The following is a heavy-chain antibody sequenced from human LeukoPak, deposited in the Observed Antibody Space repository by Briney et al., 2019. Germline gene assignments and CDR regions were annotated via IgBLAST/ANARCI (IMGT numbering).Heavy chain of an antibody. V-gene: IGHV1-69*02. CDR3: ARALRFLEWLPGDYYYYGMDV. CDR2: IIPILGIA. CDR1: GGTFSSYT. J-gene: IGHJ6*02. Sequence: GSSVKVSCKASGGTFSSYTISWVRQAPGQGLEWMGRIIPILGIANYAQKFQGRVTITADKSTSTACMELSSLRSEDTAVYYCARALRFLEWLPGDYYYYGMDVWGQGTTVTVSS. D-gene: IGHD3-3*01.